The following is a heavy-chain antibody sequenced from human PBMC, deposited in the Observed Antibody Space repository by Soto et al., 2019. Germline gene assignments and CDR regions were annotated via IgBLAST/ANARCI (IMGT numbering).Heavy chain of an antibody. CDR3: ARGPTAEQWLVY. V-gene: IGHV1-69*13. D-gene: IGHD6-19*01. CDR2: IIPIFGTA. Sequence: ASVKVSCKASGGTFSSYAISWLRQAPGQGLEWMGGIIPIFGTANYAQKFQGRVTITADESTSTAYMELSSLRSEDTAVYYCARGPTAEQWLVYWGQGTLVTVSS. J-gene: IGHJ4*02. CDR1: GGTFSSYA.